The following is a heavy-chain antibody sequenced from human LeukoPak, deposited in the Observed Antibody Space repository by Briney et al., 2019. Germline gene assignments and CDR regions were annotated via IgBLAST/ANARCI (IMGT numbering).Heavy chain of an antibody. J-gene: IGHJ3*02. CDR3: AKLHYDSSGYLDAFDI. Sequence: GGSLRLSCAASGFTFSSYGMHWVRQAPGKGLEWVAVISYDGSNKYYADSVKGRFTISRDNSKNTLYLQMNSLRAEDTAVYYCAKLHYDSSGYLDAFDIWGQGTMVTVSS. V-gene: IGHV3-30*18. CDR1: GFTFSSYG. D-gene: IGHD3-22*01. CDR2: ISYDGSNK.